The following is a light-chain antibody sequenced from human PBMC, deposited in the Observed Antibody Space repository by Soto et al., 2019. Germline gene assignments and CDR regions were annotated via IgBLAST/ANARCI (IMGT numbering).Light chain of an antibody. CDR1: QSVSSY. CDR2: DAS. V-gene: IGKV3-11*01. CDR3: QQRSNWLIT. Sequence: EIVLTQSPATLSLSPGERATLSCRASQSVSSYLAWYQQRPGQAPRLLIYDASNRATGIPPRFSGSGSGTDFTLTISSLEPEDFAVYYCQQRSNWLITFGGGTKVEIK. J-gene: IGKJ4*01.